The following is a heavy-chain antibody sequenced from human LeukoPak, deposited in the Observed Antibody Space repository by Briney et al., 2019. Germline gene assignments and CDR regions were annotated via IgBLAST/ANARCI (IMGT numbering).Heavy chain of an antibody. CDR2: IFPIFRTP. D-gene: IGHD2-2*01. J-gene: IGHJ6*04. CDR1: GGTFISYG. V-gene: IGHV1-69*05. CDR3: ARVSVVPAAMYV. Sequence: SVKVSCKASGGTFISYGISWVRQAPGQGVEWMGGIFPIFRTPYYAPNLQRRVTLTTDESTTTAYMELSSLRSEDTAVYYCARVSVVPAAMYVCGKGTTVSVSP.